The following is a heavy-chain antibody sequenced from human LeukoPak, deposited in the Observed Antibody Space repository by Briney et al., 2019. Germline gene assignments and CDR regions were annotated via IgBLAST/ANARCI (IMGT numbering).Heavy chain of an antibody. V-gene: IGHV1-24*01. CDR3: ATDRRHGDGAFDI. CDR1: GYTLTELS. D-gene: IGHD4-17*01. J-gene: IGHJ3*02. Sequence: ASVKVSCKVSGYTLTELSMHWVRQAPGKGFEWMGRFDPEKGETIYAQKFQGRVTMTEDTSTDTAYMEPSSLRSEDTAVYYCATDRRHGDGAFDIWGQGTMVTVSS. CDR2: FDPEKGET.